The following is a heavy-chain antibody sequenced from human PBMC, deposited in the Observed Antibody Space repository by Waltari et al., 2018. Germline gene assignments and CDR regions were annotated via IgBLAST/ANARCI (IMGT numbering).Heavy chain of an antibody. CDR1: GGTFSSYA. V-gene: IGHV1-69*04. Sequence: QVQLVQSGAEVKKPGSSVKVSCKASGGTFSSYAISWVRQAPGQGLEWMGGIIPILGIANYAQKFQGRVTITADESTSTAYMELSSLRSEDTAVYYCARGRPIPTVTFALYYYYYMDVWGKGTTVTVSS. CDR3: ARGRPIPTVTFALYYYYYMDV. CDR2: IIPILGIA. J-gene: IGHJ6*03. D-gene: IGHD4-4*01.